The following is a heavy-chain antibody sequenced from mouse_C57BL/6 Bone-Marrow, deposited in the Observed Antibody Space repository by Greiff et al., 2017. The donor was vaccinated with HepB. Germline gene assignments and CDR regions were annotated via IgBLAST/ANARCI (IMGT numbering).Heavy chain of an antibody. Sequence: EVHLVESGGGLVKPGGSLKLSCAASGFTFSSYAMSWVRQTPEKRLEWVATISDGGSYTYYPDNVKGRFTISRDNAKNNLYLQMSHLKSEDTAMYYCAIITTVVAPFAYWGQGTLVTVSA. CDR1: GFTFSSYA. D-gene: IGHD1-1*01. CDR3: AIITTVVAPFAY. CDR2: ISDGGSYT. V-gene: IGHV5-4*01. J-gene: IGHJ3*01.